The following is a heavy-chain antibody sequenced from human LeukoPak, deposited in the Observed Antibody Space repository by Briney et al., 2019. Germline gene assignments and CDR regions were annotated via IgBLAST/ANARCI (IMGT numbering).Heavy chain of an antibody. V-gene: IGHV6-1*01. CDR1: GDSVSSNSAA. Sequence: SQTLSLTCAISGDSVSSNSAAWNWIRQSPSRGLEWLGRTLYRSKWYNEYAPSVNSRITFNSDTSKNQLSLQLSSVTPEDSAMYYCARDGAGLSMSAYSLSSWGQGTLVTVTS. CDR3: ARDGAGLSMSAYSLSS. D-gene: IGHD3-16*01. J-gene: IGHJ5*02. CDR2: TLYRSKWYN.